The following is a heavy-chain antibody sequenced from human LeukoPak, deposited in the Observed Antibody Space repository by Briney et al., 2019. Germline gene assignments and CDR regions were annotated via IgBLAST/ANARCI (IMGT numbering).Heavy chain of an antibody. CDR2: MYHSGIT. Sequence: SETLSLTCTVSVGSITTTNYYWAWIRQPPGRGLEWIGSMYHSGITYYNPSLKSRVTMSVDTSKDQSSLKLISVTAADTAVYYCARQDYSSPEGWFDPWGHGTLVTVSS. V-gene: IGHV4-39*01. CDR3: ARQDYSSPEGWFDP. D-gene: IGHD6-13*01. CDR1: VGSITTTNYY. J-gene: IGHJ5*02.